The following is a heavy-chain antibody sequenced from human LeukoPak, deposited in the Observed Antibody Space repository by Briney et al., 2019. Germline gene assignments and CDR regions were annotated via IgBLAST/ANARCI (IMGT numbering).Heavy chain of an antibody. J-gene: IGHJ5*02. CDR2: ISSSSSTI. Sequence: GGSLRLSCAASGFTFSSYSMNWVRQAPGKGLEWVSYISSSSSTIYYADSVKGRFTISRDNAKNTLYLQMNSLRAEDTAVYYCARDSSHFDWLLEVPWFDPWGQGTLVTVSS. CDR3: ARDSSHFDWLLEVPWFDP. D-gene: IGHD3-9*01. CDR1: GFTFSSYS. V-gene: IGHV3-48*04.